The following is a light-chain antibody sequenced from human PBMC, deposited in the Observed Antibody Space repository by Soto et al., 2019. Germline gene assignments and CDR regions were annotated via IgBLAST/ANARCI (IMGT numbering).Light chain of an antibody. CDR1: GSDIGAYNY. CDR3: SSFTTSYFYV. J-gene: IGLJ1*01. V-gene: IGLV2-14*01. CDR2: GVT. Sequence: VLTQPASVSGSPGQSITISCTGSGSDIGAYNYVSWYQQHPGRAPKLLIHGVTRRPSGVSSRFSASKSAYTASLTISGLQAEDEANYFCSSFTTSYFYVFGPGTKVTVL.